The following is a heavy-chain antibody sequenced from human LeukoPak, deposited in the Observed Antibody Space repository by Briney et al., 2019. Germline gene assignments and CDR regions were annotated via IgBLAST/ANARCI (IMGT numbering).Heavy chain of an antibody. CDR2: ISYDGNNK. J-gene: IGHJ4*02. V-gene: IGHV3-30*04. Sequence: GGSLRLSCAASGFTFSSYAMHWVRQAPGKGLEWVAVISYDGNNKYYADSVKGRFTISRDNSKNTLYLQMNSLRAEDTAVYYCARDVDYYYWGQGTLVTVSS. CDR3: ARDVDYYY. CDR1: GFTFSSYA. D-gene: IGHD4/OR15-4a*01.